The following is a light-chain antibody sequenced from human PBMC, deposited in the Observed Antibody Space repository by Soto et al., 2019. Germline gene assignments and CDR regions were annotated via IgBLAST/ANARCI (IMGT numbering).Light chain of an antibody. J-gene: IGKJ1*01. V-gene: IGKV3D-20*02. CDR2: GAS. CDR3: QQRSNWPPGGA. Sequence: EIVLTQSPGTLSLSPGERATLSCRASQSVISTYLAWYQQRPGQAPRLLIYGASSRATGIPDRFSGSGSGTDFTLTISSLEPEDFAVYYCQQRSNWPPGGAFGQGTKV. CDR1: QSVISTY.